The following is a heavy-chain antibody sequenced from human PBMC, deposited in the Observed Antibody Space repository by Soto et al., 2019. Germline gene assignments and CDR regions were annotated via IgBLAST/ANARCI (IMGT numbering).Heavy chain of an antibody. V-gene: IGHV1-69*08. Sequence: QVQLVQSGAEVKKPGSSVKVSCKASGGTFSSYTISWVRQAPGQGLEWMGRIIPILGIANYAQKFQGRVTITADKSTSTAYMELSSLRSEDTAVYYCAREYCSGGSCLGNWFDPWGQGTLVTVSS. CDR3: AREYCSGGSCLGNWFDP. D-gene: IGHD2-15*01. CDR1: GGTFSSYT. J-gene: IGHJ5*02. CDR2: IIPILGIA.